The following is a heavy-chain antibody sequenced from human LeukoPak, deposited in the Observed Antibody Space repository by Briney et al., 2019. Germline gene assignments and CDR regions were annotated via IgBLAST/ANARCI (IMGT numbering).Heavy chain of an antibody. Sequence: PGGSLRLSCAASGFTFSSYAMHWVRQAPGKGLEWVAIISYDGINKYYADSVKGRFTISRDNSKSTLYLQMNSLRAEDTAVYYCAKVIAGITIFGVVISDYYYGMDVWGQGTTVTVSS. V-gene: IGHV3-30-3*01. CDR2: ISYDGINK. J-gene: IGHJ6*02. CDR1: GFTFSSYA. D-gene: IGHD3-3*01. CDR3: AKVIAGITIFGVVISDYYYGMDV.